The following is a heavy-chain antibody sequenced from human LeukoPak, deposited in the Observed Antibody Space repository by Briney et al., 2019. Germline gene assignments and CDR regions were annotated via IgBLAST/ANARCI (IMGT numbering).Heavy chain of an antibody. CDR1: GGSFSGYY. D-gene: IGHD3-22*01. J-gene: IGHJ4*02. CDR2: INHSGST. Sequence: SETLSLTCAVYGGSFSGYYWSWIRQPPGKGLEWIGEINHSGSTNYNPSLKSRVTISVGTSKNQFSLKLSSVTAADTAVYYCARERRRFHYYDSSGYYYDYWGQGTLVTVSS. CDR3: ARERRRFHYYDSSGYYYDY. V-gene: IGHV4-34*01.